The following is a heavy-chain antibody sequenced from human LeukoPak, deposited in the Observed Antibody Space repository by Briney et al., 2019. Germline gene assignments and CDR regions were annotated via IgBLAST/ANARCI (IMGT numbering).Heavy chain of an antibody. CDR2: IYYSGST. J-gene: IGHJ3*02. CDR3: AREDDSSGPAFDI. V-gene: IGHV4-31*03. Sequence: SETLSLTCTVSGGSISSGGYYWSWIRQYPGKGLEWIGYIYYSGSTYYNPSLKSRVTISVDTSKNQFSLKLSSVTAADTAVYYCAREDDSSGPAFDIWGQGTMVTVSS. D-gene: IGHD3-22*01. CDR1: GGSISSGGYY.